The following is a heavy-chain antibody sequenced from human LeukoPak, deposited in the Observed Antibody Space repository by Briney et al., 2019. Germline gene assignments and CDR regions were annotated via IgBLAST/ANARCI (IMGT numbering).Heavy chain of an antibody. CDR3: VTSWNRQQRDY. Sequence: PGGSLRLSCAASGFTFDDYAMRWVRQAPGKGLEWVSGISWNSGSIGYVDSVKGRFTISRDNAKQSLYLQMDTVTAEDTAVYYCVTSWNRQQRDYRGQGILVTVSS. J-gene: IGHJ4*02. D-gene: IGHD1-1*01. CDR2: ISWNSGSI. V-gene: IGHV3-9*01. CDR1: GFTFDDYA.